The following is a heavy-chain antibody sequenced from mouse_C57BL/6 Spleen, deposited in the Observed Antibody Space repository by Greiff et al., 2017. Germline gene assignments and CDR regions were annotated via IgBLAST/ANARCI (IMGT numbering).Heavy chain of an antibody. CDR2: IYPGNGNT. CDR3: ASTVYYAMDY. V-gene: IGHV1-76*01. Sequence: QVQLQQSGAELVRPGASVKLSCKASGYTFTDYYINWVKQRPGQGLEWIARIYPGNGNTYYNETFKGKATLTAEKSSSTAYMQLSSLTSEDSAVYFCASTVYYAMDYWGQGTSVTVSS. CDR1: GYTFTDYY. J-gene: IGHJ4*01.